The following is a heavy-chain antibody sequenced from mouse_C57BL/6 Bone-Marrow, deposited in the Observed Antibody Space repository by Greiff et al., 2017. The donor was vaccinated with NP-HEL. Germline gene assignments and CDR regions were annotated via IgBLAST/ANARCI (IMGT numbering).Heavy chain of an antibody. J-gene: IGHJ1*03. CDR3: ARRGAYYYGSSYVGYFDV. D-gene: IGHD1-1*01. CDR2: INSDGGST. V-gene: IGHV5-2*01. CDR1: EYEFPSHD. Sequence: EVKLMESGGGLVQPGESLKLSCESNEYEFPSHDMSWVRKTPEKRLELVAAINSDGGSTYYPDTMERRFIISRDNTKKTLYLQMSSLRSEDTALYYCARRGAYYYGSSYVGYFDVWGTGTTVTVSS.